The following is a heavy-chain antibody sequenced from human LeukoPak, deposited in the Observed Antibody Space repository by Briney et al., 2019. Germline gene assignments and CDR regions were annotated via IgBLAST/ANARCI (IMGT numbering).Heavy chain of an antibody. CDR2: SNDSGGT. J-gene: IGHJ4*02. Sequence: SETLSLTCAVYGGTFSGYYWSWIRQPPGKRLEWVGESNDSGGTNYNPSLKSRVTISADKSKDQVSLKLTSVTAADTAVYYCARQSQYSGYQAPDYWGQGALVTVSS. D-gene: IGHD5-12*01. V-gene: IGHV4-34*01. CDR1: GGTFSGYY. CDR3: ARQSQYSGYQAPDY.